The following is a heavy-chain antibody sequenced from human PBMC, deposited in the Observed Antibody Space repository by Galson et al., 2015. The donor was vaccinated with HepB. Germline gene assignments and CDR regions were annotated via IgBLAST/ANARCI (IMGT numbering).Heavy chain of an antibody. CDR2: ISYDGNDK. J-gene: IGHJ4*02. CDR1: GFTFSSYA. Sequence: LRLTCAASGFTFSSYAVHWVRQAPGKGLVWATVISYDGNDKYYADSEKSKFTISRDNSRNTTYLQMNSLRAVDTAVYNCARDSIGAYPSEFDNWGQGTMVTVSS. D-gene: IGHD3-3*02. CDR3: ARDSIGAYPSEFDN. V-gene: IGHV3-30-3*01.